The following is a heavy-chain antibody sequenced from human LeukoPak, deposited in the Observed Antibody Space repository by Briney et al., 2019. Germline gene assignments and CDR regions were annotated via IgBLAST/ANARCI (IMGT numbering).Heavy chain of an antibody. CDR3: ARESYSSPTEFDY. CDR1: GGSISSYY. J-gene: IGHJ4*02. Sequence: PSETLSLTCTVSGGSISSYYWSWIRQPPGKGLEWIGYIYYSGSTNYNPSLKSRVAISVDTSKNQFSLRLNSVTAADTAVYYCARESYSSPTEFDYWGQGTQVTVSS. CDR2: IYYSGST. V-gene: IGHV4-59*01. D-gene: IGHD6-13*01.